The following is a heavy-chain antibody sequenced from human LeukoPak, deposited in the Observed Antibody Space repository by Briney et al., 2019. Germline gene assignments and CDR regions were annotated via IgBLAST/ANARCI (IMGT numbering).Heavy chain of an antibody. CDR1: GYTFTSYA. J-gene: IGHJ5*02. V-gene: IGHV1-3*01. CDR2: INAGNGNT. Sequence: ASVKVSCEASGYTFTSYAMHWVRQAPGQRLEWMGWINAGNGNTKYSQKFQGRVTITRDTSASTAYMELSSLRSEDTAVYYCARDTVTAMFDPWGQGTLVTVSS. CDR3: ARDTVTAMFDP. D-gene: IGHD4-17*01.